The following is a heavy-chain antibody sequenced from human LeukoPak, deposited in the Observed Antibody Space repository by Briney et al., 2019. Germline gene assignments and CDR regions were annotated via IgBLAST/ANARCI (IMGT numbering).Heavy chain of an antibody. CDR3: AIIVGAHRDPYMDV. J-gene: IGHJ6*03. CDR1: GGSISSYY. V-gene: IGHV4-4*07. Sequence: PSETLSLTCTISGGSISSYYWSWIRQPAGKGLEWIGRIYTSGSGSTKYNPSLKSRVTISVDTSKNQFSLKLSSVTAADTAVYYCAIIVGAHRDPYMDVWGKGTTVTVSS. CDR2: IYTSGSGST. D-gene: IGHD1-26*01.